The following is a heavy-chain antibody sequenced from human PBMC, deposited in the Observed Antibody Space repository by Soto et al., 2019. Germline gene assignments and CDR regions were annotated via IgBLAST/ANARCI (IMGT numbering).Heavy chain of an antibody. CDR1: GYTFTSYG. V-gene: IGHV1-18*01. CDR2: ISAYNGNT. J-gene: IGHJ6*02. D-gene: IGHD3-3*01. Sequence: ASVKVSCKASGYTFTSYGISWVRQAPGQGLEWMGWISAYNGNTNYAQKLQGRVTMTTDTSTSTAYMELRSLRSDDTAVYYCARLYYDFWSGYSPYHYYGMDVWGQGTTVTVSS. CDR3: ARLYYDFWSGYSPYHYYGMDV.